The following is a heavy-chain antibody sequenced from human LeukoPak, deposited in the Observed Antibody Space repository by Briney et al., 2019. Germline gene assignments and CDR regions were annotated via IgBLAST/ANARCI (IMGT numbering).Heavy chain of an antibody. D-gene: IGHD5-12*01. CDR3: ARDKRSDYDPNWFDP. J-gene: IGHJ5*02. CDR2: ISHSGNT. CDR1: GGSISSSRSY. V-gene: IGHV4-39*07. Sequence: SETLSLTCTVSGGSISSSRSYWGWIRQPPGKGLESIGSISHSGNTYYNPSLKSRVTISVDTSKNQFSLKLSSVTAADTAVYFCARDKRSDYDPNWFDPWGQGTLVTVSS.